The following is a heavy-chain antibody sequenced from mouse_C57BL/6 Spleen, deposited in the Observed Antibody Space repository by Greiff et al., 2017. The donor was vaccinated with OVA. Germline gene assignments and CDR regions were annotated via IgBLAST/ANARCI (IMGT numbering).Heavy chain of an antibody. CDR1: GFTFSSYG. CDR3: ARQGYYGSSYYNAMDY. D-gene: IGHD1-1*01. J-gene: IGHJ4*01. V-gene: IGHV5-6*01. CDR2: ISSGGSYT. Sequence: EVKLVESGGDLVKPGGSLKLSCAASGFTFSSYGMSWVRQTPDKRLEWVATISSGGSYTYYPDSVKGRFTISRDNATNTLYLQMSSLKSEDTDMYYLARQGYYGSSYYNAMDYWGQGTSVTVSS.